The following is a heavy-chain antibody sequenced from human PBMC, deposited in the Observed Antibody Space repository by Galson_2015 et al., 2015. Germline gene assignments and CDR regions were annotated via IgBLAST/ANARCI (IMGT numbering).Heavy chain of an antibody. Sequence: SLRLSCAASGFTFRSYAMSWVRQAPGKGLEWVSGITESRDITYYADSVKGRFTISRDNSKNTLYLQMNSLRAVDTAVYFCAKVEQALGPATDYVDCSGQSTLITASS. J-gene: IGHJ4*02. CDR2: ITESRDIT. CDR3: AKVEQALGPATDYVDC. D-gene: IGHD1-26*01. CDR1: GFTFRSYA. V-gene: IGHV3-23*01.